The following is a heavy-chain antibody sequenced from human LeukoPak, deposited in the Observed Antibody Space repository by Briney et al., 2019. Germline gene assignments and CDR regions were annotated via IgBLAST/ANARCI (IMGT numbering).Heavy chain of an antibody. CDR1: GYTFTGYY. CDR3: ATRVMVRGVIIWYFDY. V-gene: IGHV1-2*02. J-gene: IGHJ4*02. Sequence: GASVKVSCKASGYTFTGYYMHWVRQAPGQGLEWMAWINPNSGGTYYAQKFQGRVTVTRDTSISTAYMELRSLRSEDTAVYYCATRVMVRGVIIWYFDYWGQGTLVTVSS. CDR2: INPNSGGT. D-gene: IGHD3-10*01.